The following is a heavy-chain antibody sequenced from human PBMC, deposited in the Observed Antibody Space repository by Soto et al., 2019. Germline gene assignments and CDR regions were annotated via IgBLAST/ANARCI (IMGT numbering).Heavy chain of an antibody. CDR3: ARALRREYDFWSGYSINTNYHFDY. J-gene: IGHJ4*02. D-gene: IGHD3-3*01. CDR1: GFSLSTSGMC. V-gene: IGHV2-70*11. Sequence: SGPTLVNPTQTLTLTCTFSGFSLSTSGMCVSWIRQPPGKALEWLARIDWDDDKYYSTSLKTRLTISKDTSKNQVVLTMTNMDPVDTATYYCARALRREYDFWSGYSINTNYHFDYWGQGTLVTVSS. CDR2: IDWDDDK.